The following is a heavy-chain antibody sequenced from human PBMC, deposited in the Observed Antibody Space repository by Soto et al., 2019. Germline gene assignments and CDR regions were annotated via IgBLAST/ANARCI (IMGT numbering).Heavy chain of an antibody. J-gene: IGHJ5*02. CDR1: GGTFSSYA. CDR3: ARDLGPRIAARPSWFDP. CDR2: IIPIFGTA. V-gene: IGHV1-69*13. Sequence: SVKVSCKASGGTFSSYAISWVRQAPGQGLEWMGGIIPIFGTANYAQKFQGRVTITADESTSTAYMELSSLRSEDTAVYYCARDLGPRIAARPSWFDPWGQGTLVTVSS. D-gene: IGHD6-6*01.